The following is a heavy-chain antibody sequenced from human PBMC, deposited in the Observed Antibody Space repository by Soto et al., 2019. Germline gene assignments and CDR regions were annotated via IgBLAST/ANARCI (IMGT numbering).Heavy chain of an antibody. CDR2: ISGSGGST. CDR3: AKSPVEYGTFDY. J-gene: IGHJ4*02. Sequence: EVQVLECGGGLIQPGGTLRLSCAASRFIFSSYGMSWVRQAPGKGLEWVSGISGSGGSTWYADSVKGRFTISRDNSKKTLYLQMSSLRADDTAVYYCAKSPVEYGTFDYWGQGTLVTVSS. CDR1: RFIFSSYG. V-gene: IGHV3-23*01. D-gene: IGHD4-17*01.